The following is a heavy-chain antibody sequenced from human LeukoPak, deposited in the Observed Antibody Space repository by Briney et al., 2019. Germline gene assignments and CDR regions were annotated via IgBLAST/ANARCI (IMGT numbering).Heavy chain of an antibody. D-gene: IGHD3-10*01. Sequence: ASVKVSCKASGYTFTSYGISWVRQAPGQGLEWMGWISAYNGNTNYAQKLQGRVTMTTDTSTSTAYMELRSLGSDDTAVYYCARDLKLRITMVRGVIGGYWGQGTLVTVSS. V-gene: IGHV1-18*01. J-gene: IGHJ4*02. CDR2: ISAYNGNT. CDR1: GYTFTSYG. CDR3: ARDLKLRITMVRGVIGGY.